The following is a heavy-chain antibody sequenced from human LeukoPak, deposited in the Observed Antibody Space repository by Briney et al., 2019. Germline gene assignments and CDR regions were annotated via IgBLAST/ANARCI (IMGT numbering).Heavy chain of an antibody. D-gene: IGHD6-19*01. J-gene: IGHJ6*02. CDR3: ARVIQGGWPSYTYYGMDL. Sequence: PSQTLSLTCAVSGGSIGSGSGSYSWNWVRQPPGKGLEWIGYIYPSGSTFYTPSLQSRVTMSVDRSKNQFSLRLNSVTAADTAVYFCARVIQGGWPSYTYYGMDLWGQGTTVTVSS. CDR1: GGSIGSGSGSYS. V-gene: IGHV4-30-2*01. CDR2: IYPSGST.